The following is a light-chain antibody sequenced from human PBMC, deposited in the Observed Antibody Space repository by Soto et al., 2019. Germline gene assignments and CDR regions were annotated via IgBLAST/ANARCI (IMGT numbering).Light chain of an antibody. CDR2: AAS. V-gene: IGKV1-39*01. CDR3: QQSYSTPHT. Sequence: DIQMTQSPSSLSASVGDRVTITCRASQSISSYLNWYQQKPGKAPKLLIYAASSLQSGVPSRFSGSGSGTDSTLTISSVQPEDCSTYYFQQSYSTPHTFGQGTKLEIK. J-gene: IGKJ2*01. CDR1: QSISSY.